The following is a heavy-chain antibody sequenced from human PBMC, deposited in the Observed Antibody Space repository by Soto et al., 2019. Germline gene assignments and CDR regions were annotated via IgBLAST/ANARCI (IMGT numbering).Heavy chain of an antibody. CDR3: ARERASVNWESGYNFYCYYGMDV. J-gene: IGHJ6*02. V-gene: IGHV1-2*04. CDR2: INPNSGGT. Sequence: GASVKVSCKASGYTFTGYYMHWVRQAPGQGLEWMGWINPNSGGTNYAQKFQGWVTMTRDTSISTAYMELSRLRSDDTAVYYCARERASVNWESGYNFYCYYGMDVWGQGTTVTVSS. D-gene: IGHD1-20*01. CDR1: GYTFTGYY.